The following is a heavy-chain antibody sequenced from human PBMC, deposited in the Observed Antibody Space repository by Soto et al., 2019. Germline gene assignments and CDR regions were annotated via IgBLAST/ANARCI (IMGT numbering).Heavy chain of an antibody. Sequence: GGSLRLSCAASAFNFRTYAIHWVRQAPGKGLEWVADISYDGSNKYYADSVKGRFTISRDNSKNTLYLQMSSLRPEDTAVYYCARHPGGGPKYGTDVWGQGTTVTVSS. D-gene: IGHD3-16*01. CDR1: AFNFRTYA. V-gene: IGHV3-30-3*01. CDR3: ARHPGGGPKYGTDV. CDR2: ISYDGSNK. J-gene: IGHJ6*02.